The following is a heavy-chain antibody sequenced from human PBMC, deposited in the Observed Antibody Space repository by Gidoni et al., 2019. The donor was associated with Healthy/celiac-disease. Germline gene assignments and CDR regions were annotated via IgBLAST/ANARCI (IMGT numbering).Heavy chain of an antibody. D-gene: IGHD4-17*01. J-gene: IGHJ4*02. CDR3: AKPQALGDYTFDY. CDR1: GLPFSSYG. CDR2: ISYDGSNK. V-gene: IGHV3-30*18. Sequence: QVQLVDSGGGVVQPGRSLRLYCASSGLPFSSYGMHWVRQAPGKGLEWVAVISYDGSNKYYADSVKGRFTISRDNSKNTLYLQMNSLRAEDTAVYYCAKPQALGDYTFDYWGQGTLVTVSS.